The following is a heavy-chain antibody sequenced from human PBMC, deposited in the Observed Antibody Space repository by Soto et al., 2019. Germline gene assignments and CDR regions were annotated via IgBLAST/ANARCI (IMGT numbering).Heavy chain of an antibody. CDR1: GYTFTGYY. CDR3: ARGVVIDGIDLGWLDP. J-gene: IGHJ5*02. Sequence: ASVKVSCKASGYTFTGYYMHWVLQAPGQGLEWMGWINPNSGGTNYAQKFQGRVTMTRDTSISTAYMELSRLRSDDTAVYYCARGVVIDGIDLGWLDPWGQAPLVTVYS. V-gene: IGHV1-2*02. D-gene: IGHD3-3*01. CDR2: INPNSGGT.